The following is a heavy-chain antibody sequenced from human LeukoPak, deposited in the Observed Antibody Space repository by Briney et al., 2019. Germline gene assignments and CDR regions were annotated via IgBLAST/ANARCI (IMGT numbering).Heavy chain of an antibody. J-gene: IGHJ4*02. CDR3: ARAPGGGYSYGYRFVAFDY. Sequence: SETLSLTCAVYGVSFSGYYWSWIRQPPGKGLEWIGEINHSGSTNYNPSLKSRVTISVDTSKNQFSLKLSSVTAADTAVYYCARAPGGGYSYGYRFVAFDYWGQGTLVTVSS. V-gene: IGHV4-34*01. CDR2: INHSGST. CDR1: GVSFSGYY. D-gene: IGHD5-18*01.